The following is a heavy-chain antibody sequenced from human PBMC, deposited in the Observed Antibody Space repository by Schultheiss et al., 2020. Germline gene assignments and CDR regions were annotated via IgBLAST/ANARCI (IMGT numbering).Heavy chain of an antibody. CDR1: GGSISSSSYY. V-gene: IGHV4-39*01. CDR3: ARHRTVTTGARSPGGKPTVPSWFDP. D-gene: IGHD4-17*01. Sequence: SETLSLTCTVSGGSISSSSYYWGWIRQPPGKGLEWIGSIYYSGSTYYNPSLKSRVTISVDTSKNQFSLKLSSVTAADTAVYYCARHRTVTTGARSPGGKPTVPSWFDPWGQGTLVTVSS. CDR2: IYYSGST. J-gene: IGHJ5*02.